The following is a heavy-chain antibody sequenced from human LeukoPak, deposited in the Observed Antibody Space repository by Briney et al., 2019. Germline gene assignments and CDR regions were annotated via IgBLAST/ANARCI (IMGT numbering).Heavy chain of an antibody. D-gene: IGHD6-13*01. Sequence: ASVKVSCKVSGYTLTELSMHWVRQAPGKGLEWMGGFDPEDGETIYAQKFQGRVTMTTDTSTSTAYMELRSLRSDDTAVYYCARVGAAAFYYYYYMDVWGKGTTVTVSS. CDR1: GYTLTELS. V-gene: IGHV1-24*01. CDR3: ARVGAAAFYYYYYMDV. CDR2: FDPEDGET. J-gene: IGHJ6*03.